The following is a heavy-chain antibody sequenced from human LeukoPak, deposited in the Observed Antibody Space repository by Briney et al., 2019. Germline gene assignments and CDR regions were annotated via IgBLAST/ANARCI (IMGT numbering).Heavy chain of an antibody. V-gene: IGHV3-30*18. Sequence: GGSLRLSCAASGFTFSSYGMHWVRQAPGKGLEWVAVISYGGSNKYYADSVKGRFTISRDNSKNTLYLQMNSLRAEDTAVYYCAKDQAKDIVVVVAATGFDYWGQGTLVTVSS. D-gene: IGHD2-15*01. J-gene: IGHJ4*02. CDR1: GFTFSSYG. CDR3: AKDQAKDIVVVVAATGFDY. CDR2: ISYGGSNK.